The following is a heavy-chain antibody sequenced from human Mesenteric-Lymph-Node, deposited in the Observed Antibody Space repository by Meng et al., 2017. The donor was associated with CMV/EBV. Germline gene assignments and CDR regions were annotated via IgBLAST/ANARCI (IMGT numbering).Heavy chain of an antibody. D-gene: IGHD1-1*01. CDR1: GFSVNSSY. CDR3: AKDSNWAAYD. CDR2: IYSDGRT. V-gene: IGHV3-53*05. Sequence: GGSLRLSCAASGFSVNSSYMSWVRQAPGKGLECVSVIYSDGRTYYADSVKGRFTISRDISKNTLFLQMSSLRPEDTAIYYCAKDSNWAAYDWGQGTLVTVSS. J-gene: IGHJ4*02.